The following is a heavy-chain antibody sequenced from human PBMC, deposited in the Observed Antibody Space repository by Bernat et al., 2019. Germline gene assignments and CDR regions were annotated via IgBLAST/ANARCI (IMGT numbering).Heavy chain of an antibody. D-gene: IGHD4-23*01. V-gene: IGHV4-30-4*01. CDR2: IYYSGST. CDR3: ARDGAVVTPYYYYGMDV. CDR1: GGSISSGDYY. J-gene: IGHJ6*02. Sequence: QVQLQESGPGLVKPSQTLSLTCTVSGGSISSGDYYWRWIRQPPGKGLEWIGYIYYSGSTYYNPSLKSQVNMSVDTSKNQFSLKLSSVTAADTAVYYCARDGAVVTPYYYYGMDVWGQGTTVTVSS.